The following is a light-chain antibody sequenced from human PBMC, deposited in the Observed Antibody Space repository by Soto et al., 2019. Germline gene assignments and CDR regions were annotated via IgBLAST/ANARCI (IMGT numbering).Light chain of an antibody. Sequence: EIMMTQSPATLSVSPGERATLFCGSSQSVSSNLAWYQQKPGQAPRLLIYGASTRATGIPARFSGSGSGTEFTLTISSLQSEDFAVYYCQQYNNWPRGTFGQGTKV. CDR1: QSVSSN. CDR3: QQYNNWPRGT. V-gene: IGKV3-15*01. J-gene: IGKJ1*01. CDR2: GAS.